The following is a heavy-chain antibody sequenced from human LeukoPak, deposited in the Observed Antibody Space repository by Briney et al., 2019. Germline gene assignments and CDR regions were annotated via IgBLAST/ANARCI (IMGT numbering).Heavy chain of an antibody. J-gene: IGHJ4*02. CDR3: ARDAWDQRLGSPPANYFDY. D-gene: IGHD1-26*01. CDR1: GFTFSNYA. CDR2: IWNVGRNT. Sequence: GGSLRLSCAASGFTFSNYAMHWVRQAPGKGLECVAGIWNVGRNTYYADSVKGRFTISRDNSKNTLYLQMDSLRAEDTAVYYCARDAWDQRLGSPPANYFDYWGQGTLVTVSS. V-gene: IGHV3-33*01.